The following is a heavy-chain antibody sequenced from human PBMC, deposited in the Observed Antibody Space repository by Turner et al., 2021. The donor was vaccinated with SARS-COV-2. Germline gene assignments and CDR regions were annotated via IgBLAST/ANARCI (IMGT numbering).Heavy chain of an antibody. CDR1: GFTFSTSA. J-gene: IGHJ4*02. Sequence: EVQLLESGGGLLQPGGSLILSCAASGFTFSTSAMTWVRQGPGKGLEWVSGISGSGGSTYYADPVKGRFTISRDNSKNTLFLQMNSLRAGDTAVYYCATGRRENYFNYWGQGTLVTVSS. D-gene: IGHD1-26*01. CDR3: ATGRRENYFNY. CDR2: ISGSGGST. V-gene: IGHV3-23*01.